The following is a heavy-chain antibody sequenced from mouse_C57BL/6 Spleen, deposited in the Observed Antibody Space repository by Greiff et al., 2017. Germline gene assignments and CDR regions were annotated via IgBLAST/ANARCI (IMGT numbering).Heavy chain of an antibody. CDR3: ARDKGSSGYDYYAMDY. V-gene: IGHV7-3*01. CDR2: IRNKANGYTT. D-gene: IGHD3-2*02. CDR1: GFTFTDYY. J-gene: IGHJ4*01. Sequence: DVMLVESGGGLVQPGGSLSLSCAASGFTFTDYYMSWVRQPPGTALEWLGFIRNKANGYTTEYSASVKGRFTISRDNSQSILYLQMNALRAEDSATYYCARDKGSSGYDYYAMDYWGQGTSVTVSS.